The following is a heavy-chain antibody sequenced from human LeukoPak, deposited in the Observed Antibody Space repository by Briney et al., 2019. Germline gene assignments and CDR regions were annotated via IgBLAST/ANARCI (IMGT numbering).Heavy chain of an antibody. CDR1: GFTFSSYG. Sequence: PGRSLRLSCAASGFTFSSYGMHWVRQAPGKGLEWVAVISYDGSNKYYADSVKGRFTISRDNSKNTLYLQMNSLRAEDTAVYYCAKIEWGNRRVDYGGNFGAFDIWGQGTMVTVSS. D-gene: IGHD4-23*01. J-gene: IGHJ3*02. CDR3: AKIEWGNRRVDYGGNFGAFDI. V-gene: IGHV3-30*18. CDR2: ISYDGSNK.